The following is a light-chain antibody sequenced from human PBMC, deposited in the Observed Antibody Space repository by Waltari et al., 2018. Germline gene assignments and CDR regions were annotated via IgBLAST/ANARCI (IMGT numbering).Light chain of an antibody. J-gene: IGLJ1*01. CDR3: SSYASSTTLEV. V-gene: IGLV2-14*01. CDR2: EVG. Sequence: QSALTQPASVSGSPGQSLTISCTGTSDDAGGYNFVSWYQQHPGKAPNLMIYEVGNRPSGVSNRFSGSKSGNTASLTISGLQAEDEADYYCSSYASSTTLEVFGTGTKVTVL. CDR1: SDDAGGYNF.